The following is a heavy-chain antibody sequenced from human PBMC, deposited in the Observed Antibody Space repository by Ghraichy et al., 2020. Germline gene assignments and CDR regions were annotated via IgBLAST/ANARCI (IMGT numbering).Heavy chain of an antibody. J-gene: IGHJ4*02. CDR1: GFIFSTYS. D-gene: IGHD2-2*03. V-gene: IGHV3-21*01. Sequence: GGSLRLSCAASGFIFSTYSMNWVRQAPGKGLEWVSSISSNSRYIYYADSVKGRFTISRDNAKNSLYLQMDSLRAEDTAVYYCARERGYWDYFDYWGQGTLVTVSS. CDR3: ARERGYWDYFDY. CDR2: ISSNSRYI.